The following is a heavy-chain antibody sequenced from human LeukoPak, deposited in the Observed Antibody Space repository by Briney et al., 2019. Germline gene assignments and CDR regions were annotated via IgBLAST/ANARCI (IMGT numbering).Heavy chain of an antibody. CDR2: FDPEDGET. Sequence: ASVKVSCTVSGYTLTELSMHWVRQAPGKGLEWMGGFDPEDGETIYAQKFQGRVTMTEDTSTDTAYMELSSLRSEDTAVYYCATIFGYDSSGYYWPYYFDYWGQGTLVTVSS. CDR3: ATIFGYDSSGYYWPYYFDY. D-gene: IGHD3-22*01. J-gene: IGHJ4*02. V-gene: IGHV1-24*01. CDR1: GYTLTELS.